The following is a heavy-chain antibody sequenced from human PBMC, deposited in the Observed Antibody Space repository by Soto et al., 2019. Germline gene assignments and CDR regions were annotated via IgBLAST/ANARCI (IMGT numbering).Heavy chain of an antibody. D-gene: IGHD6-19*01. J-gene: IGHJ5*01. Sequence: QVQLVQSGAEVKKPGASVTVSCKASGYTLNNYGITWVRQAPGQGPEWMGWITVYNGNTKNAQRLQGRVTMTADTSTNTGPMELRNLRSDDTAVYYCARGPLYNNGWYGEWLDSWGQGTLVIVSS. CDR3: ARGPLYNNGWYGEWLDS. V-gene: IGHV1-18*01. CDR2: ITVYNGNT. CDR1: GYTLNNYG.